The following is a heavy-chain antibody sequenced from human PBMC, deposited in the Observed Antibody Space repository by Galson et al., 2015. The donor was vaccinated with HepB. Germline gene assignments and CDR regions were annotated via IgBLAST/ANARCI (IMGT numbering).Heavy chain of an antibody. CDR3: ARVDTAMVNHQTLIYHYYGMDV. CDR1: GFTFSDYH. V-gene: IGHV3-11*06. D-gene: IGHD5-18*01. Sequence: SLRLSCAASGFTFSDYHMSWIRQAPGKGLEWVSYISSSSSYTNYADSVKGRFTISRDNAKNSLYLQMNSLRAEDTAVYYCARVDTAMVNHQTLIYHYYGMDVWGQGTTVTVSS. CDR2: ISSSSSYT. J-gene: IGHJ6*02.